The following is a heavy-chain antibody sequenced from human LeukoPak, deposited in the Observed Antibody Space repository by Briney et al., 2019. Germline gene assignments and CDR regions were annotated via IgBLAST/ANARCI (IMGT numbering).Heavy chain of an antibody. Sequence: GESLKISCKGSGYSFTSYWIGWVRQMPGKGLERMGIIYPGDSDTRYSPSFQGQVTISADKSISTAYLQWSSLKASDTAMYYCASGYCSGGSCQSFDYWGQGTLVTVSS. J-gene: IGHJ4*02. CDR1: GYSFTSYW. V-gene: IGHV5-51*01. CDR3: ASGYCSGGSCQSFDY. D-gene: IGHD2-15*01. CDR2: IYPGDSDT.